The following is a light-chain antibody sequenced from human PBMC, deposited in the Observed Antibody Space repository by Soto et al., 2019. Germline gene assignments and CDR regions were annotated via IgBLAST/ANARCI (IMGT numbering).Light chain of an antibody. CDR3: QQYGSPPLMYT. Sequence: ESVLTQSPGTLSLSPGERATLSCRTSQSVSSTYLAWYQHKPGQAPRLLIYGASNRATGIPDRFSGSGSGTDFTLTISRLEPEDCAVYYCQQYGSPPLMYTFGQGIKLVI. V-gene: IGKV3-20*01. J-gene: IGKJ2*01. CDR1: QSVSSTY. CDR2: GAS.